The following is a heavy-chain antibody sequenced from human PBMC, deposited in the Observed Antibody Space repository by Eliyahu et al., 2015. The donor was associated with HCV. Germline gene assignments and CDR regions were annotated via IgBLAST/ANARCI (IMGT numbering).Heavy chain of an antibody. CDR2: INQEETDK. CDR1: RXXXXSSW. J-gene: IGHJ5*02. D-gene: IGHD3-16*01. Sequence: ELQLVESGGDLVQPGGTLXLSCVASRXXXXSSWXAWLRLPPGKGLEXVASINQEETDKSYSDSVKGRFTISRDNTKNSLYLQMDNLRVEDTAVYYCAGEFRPLTWGVVSFPRFDPWGQGTLVSVSS. V-gene: IGHV3-7*01. CDR3: AGEFRPLTWGVVSFPRFDP.